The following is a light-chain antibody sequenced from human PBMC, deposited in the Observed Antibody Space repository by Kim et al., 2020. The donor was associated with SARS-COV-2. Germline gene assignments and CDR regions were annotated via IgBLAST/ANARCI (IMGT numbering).Light chain of an antibody. CDR3: NSRDSSNYVI. CDR2: GKN. J-gene: IGLJ2*01. V-gene: IGLV3-1*01. CDR1: KLGDKY. Sequence: SYELTQPPSVSVSPGQTASITCSGDKLGDKYACWYQQKPGQAPILVISGKNNRPSGIPDRFSGSSSGDTASLTIAGAQAEDEADYYCNSRDSSNYVIFGGGTQLTVL.